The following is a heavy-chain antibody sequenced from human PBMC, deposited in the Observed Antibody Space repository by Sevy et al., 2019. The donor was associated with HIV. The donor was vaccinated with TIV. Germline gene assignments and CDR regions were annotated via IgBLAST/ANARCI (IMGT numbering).Heavy chain of an antibody. CDR1: GGSISSSSYY. J-gene: IGHJ1*01. Sequence: SKTLSLTCTVSGGSISSSSYYWGWIRQPPGKGLEWIGSIYYSGSTYYNPSLKSRVTISVDTSKNQFSLKLSSVTAADTAVYYCARYYYDSSGYYIEGYFQHWGQGTLVTVSS. V-gene: IGHV4-39*01. D-gene: IGHD3-22*01. CDR2: IYYSGST. CDR3: ARYYYDSSGYYIEGYFQH.